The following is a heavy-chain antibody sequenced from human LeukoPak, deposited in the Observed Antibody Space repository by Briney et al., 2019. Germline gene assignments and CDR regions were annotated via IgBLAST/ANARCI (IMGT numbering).Heavy chain of an antibody. J-gene: IGHJ4*02. Sequence: GGSLRLSCAASGFTFSNYWMHWVGQAPGKVLVWVSRIKSDGSRTDYADSVKGRFTISRDNAKNTLYLQMNSLRAEDTAVYYCARELPFDYWGQGTLVTVSS. CDR3: ARELPFDY. CDR1: GFTFSNYW. CDR2: IKSDGSRT. V-gene: IGHV3-74*01.